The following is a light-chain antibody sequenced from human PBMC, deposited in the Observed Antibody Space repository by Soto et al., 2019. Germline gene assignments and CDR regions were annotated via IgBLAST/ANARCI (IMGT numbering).Light chain of an antibody. CDR1: NSNIGNNY. CDR3: GAWDSSLSAYV. V-gene: IGLV1-51*01. J-gene: IGLJ1*01. Sequence: QSALTQPPSVSAAPGQKVTISCSGGNSNIGNNYVSWYQHLPGTAPKLLIYDNIKRPSGIRDRFSGSKSGTSATLGITGLQTGDEADYYCGAWDSSLSAYVFGTGTKVTVL. CDR2: DNI.